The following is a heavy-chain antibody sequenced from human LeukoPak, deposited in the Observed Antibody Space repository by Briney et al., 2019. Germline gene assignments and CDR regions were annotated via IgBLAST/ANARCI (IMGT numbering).Heavy chain of an antibody. J-gene: IGHJ5*02. Sequence: SVKVSCKASGGTFSSYAISWVRQAPGQGLEWMGRIIPILGIANYAQKFQGRVTMTRDTSISTAYMELSRLRSDDTAVYYCARDLGGSYSDWFDPWGQGTLVTVSS. CDR2: IIPILGIA. V-gene: IGHV1-69*04. CDR1: GGTFSSYA. CDR3: ARDLGGSYSDWFDP. D-gene: IGHD1-26*01.